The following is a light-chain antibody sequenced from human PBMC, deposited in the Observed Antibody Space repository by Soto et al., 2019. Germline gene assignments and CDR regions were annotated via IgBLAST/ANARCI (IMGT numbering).Light chain of an antibody. CDR1: QRVSSY. CDR3: HQFGDSPRT. J-gene: IGKJ1*01. V-gene: IGKV3-20*01. Sequence: EVRLTQSPATLSLTKGERATLSCRASQRVSSYLAWFQQRPGQAPRLLIFATSRRATDIPDRFSGSGSGTDFTLAIRRLEPEDFAVYYSHQFGDSPRTFGQGTKVDIK. CDR2: ATS.